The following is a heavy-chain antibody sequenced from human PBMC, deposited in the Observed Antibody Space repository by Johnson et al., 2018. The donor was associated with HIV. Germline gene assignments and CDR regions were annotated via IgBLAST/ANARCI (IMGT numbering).Heavy chain of an antibody. J-gene: IGHJ3*02. D-gene: IGHD1-1*01. CDR3: TTDPWWNGYHAFDI. CDR2: INWNGGST. V-gene: IGHV3-20*04. CDR1: GFTFSSYA. Sequence: VQLVESGGGVVQPGRSLRLSCAASGFTFSSYAMSWVRQAPGKGLEWVSGINWNGGSTGYADSVKGRFTISRDNAKNSLYLQMNSLKTEDTAVYYCTTDPWWNGYHAFDIWGQGTMVTVSS.